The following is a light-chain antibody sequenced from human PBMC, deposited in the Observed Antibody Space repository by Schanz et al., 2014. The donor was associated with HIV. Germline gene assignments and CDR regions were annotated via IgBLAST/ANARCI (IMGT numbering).Light chain of an antibody. Sequence: QSALTQPASVSGSPGQSITISCTGTSSDVGSYNLVSWYQQHPGKAPKLMIYEVSKRPSGVPDRFSGSKSGNTASLTVSGLQAEDEADYYCSSWAGNYVKIFGSGTKLT. V-gene: IGLV2-14*02. CDR3: SSWAGNYVKI. CDR2: EVS. J-gene: IGLJ1*01. CDR1: SSDVGSYNL.